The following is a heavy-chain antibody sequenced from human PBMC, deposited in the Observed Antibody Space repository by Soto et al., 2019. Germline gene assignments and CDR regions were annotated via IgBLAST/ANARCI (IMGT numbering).Heavy chain of an antibody. CDR3: ARDPAYSGYDIRD. Sequence: EVQLVESGGGLVQPGGSLRLSCAASGFTFSSYWMSWVRQAPGKGLEWVANIKQDGSEKYYVDSVKGRFTISRDNAKNSLYLQMNSLRAEDTAVYYCARDPAYSGYDIRDWGQGTLVTVSS. CDR2: IKQDGSEK. J-gene: IGHJ4*02. CDR1: GFTFSSYW. D-gene: IGHD5-12*01. V-gene: IGHV3-7*01.